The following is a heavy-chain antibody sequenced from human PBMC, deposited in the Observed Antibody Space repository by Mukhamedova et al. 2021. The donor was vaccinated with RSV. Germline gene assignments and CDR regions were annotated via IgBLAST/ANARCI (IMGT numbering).Heavy chain of an antibody. V-gene: IGHV3-48*01. D-gene: IGHD3-3*01. CDR2: TI. J-gene: IGHJ4*02. CDR3: ARVGISIFGVDS. Sequence: TIYYADSVKGRFTISRDNAKKSLYLQMTSLRAEDTAVYYCARVGISIFGVDSWGQGTLVTVSS.